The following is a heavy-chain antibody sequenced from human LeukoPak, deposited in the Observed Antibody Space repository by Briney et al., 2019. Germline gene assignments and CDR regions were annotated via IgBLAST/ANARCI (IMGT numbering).Heavy chain of an antibody. V-gene: IGHV3-74*01. Sequence: GGSLRLSCSASGFTFSSHWMHWVRHAPGKGLVWVARINGDGSETNYAGSVRGRFTISRDNAKSTLYLQMNSLRAEDTAVYYCASGSGDYGDPFDYWGQGTLVTVSS. J-gene: IGHJ4*02. CDR3: ASGSGDYGDPFDY. D-gene: IGHD4-17*01. CDR1: GFTFSSHW. CDR2: INGDGSET.